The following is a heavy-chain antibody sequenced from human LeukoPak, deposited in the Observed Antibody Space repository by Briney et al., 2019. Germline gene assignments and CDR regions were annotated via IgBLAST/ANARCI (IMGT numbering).Heavy chain of an antibody. CDR2: IKHDGSEK. CDR1: GFTFSQYY. Sequence: GGSLRLSCAASGFTFSQYYMSWVRQNPEKGLEWVANIKHDGSEKCYVDSVKGRFTISRDNAKNSLSLQMNSLRAEDTGVYYCGRDRDAADYWGQGIVVTVSS. CDR3: GRDRDAADY. D-gene: IGHD2-15*01. J-gene: IGHJ4*02. V-gene: IGHV3-7*01.